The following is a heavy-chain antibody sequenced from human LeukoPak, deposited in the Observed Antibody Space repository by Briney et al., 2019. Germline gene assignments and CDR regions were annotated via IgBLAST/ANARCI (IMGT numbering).Heavy chain of an antibody. CDR2: IYPNNGAT. D-gene: IGHD3-10*01. CDR3: ARDGPAQMVDFDY. V-gene: IGHV1-2*02. Sequence: ASVKVSFKASGYTFSCTGWYLYWLRQAPGQGLECMGWIYPNNGATAYAQKFQGRVAMTRDTSITTAYMELSRLRPDDTAVYYCARDGPAQMVDFDYWGQGTLVTVSS. CDR1: GYTFSCTGWY. J-gene: IGHJ4*02.